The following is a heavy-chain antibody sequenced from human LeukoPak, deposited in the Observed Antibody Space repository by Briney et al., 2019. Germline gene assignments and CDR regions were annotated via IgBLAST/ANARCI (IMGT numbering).Heavy chain of an antibody. CDR3: ARGVREADTSADPFFDS. CDR2: INPNTGVT. J-gene: IGHJ4*02. D-gene: IGHD6-19*01. Sequence: ASVKVSCKTSGYTFTGCFTHWVRQAPGQGLEWVGWINPNTGVTNYARRFQGRVTMTRDTSIATAYMELSRLRCDATAVYYCARGVREADTSADPFFDSWGQGILVTVSS. CDR1: GYTFTGCF. V-gene: IGHV1-2*02.